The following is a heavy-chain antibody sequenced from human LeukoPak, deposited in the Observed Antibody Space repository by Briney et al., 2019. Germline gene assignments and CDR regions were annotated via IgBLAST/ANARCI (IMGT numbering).Heavy chain of an antibody. Sequence: PGGSLRHSCAASGFNFSSHAMSWVRQAPGKGLEWVSAISGSGGSTYYADSVKGRFTISRDNSKNTLYLQMNSLRAEDTAVYYCAIPTTDYDFWSGYSDYWGQGTLVTVSS. V-gene: IGHV3-23*01. CDR3: AIPTTDYDFWSGYSDY. CDR2: ISGSGGST. J-gene: IGHJ4*02. CDR1: GFNFSSHA. D-gene: IGHD3-3*01.